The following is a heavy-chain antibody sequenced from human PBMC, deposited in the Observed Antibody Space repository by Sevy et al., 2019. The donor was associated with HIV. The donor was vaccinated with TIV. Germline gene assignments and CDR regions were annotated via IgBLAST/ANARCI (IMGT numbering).Heavy chain of an antibody. CDR2: ISGSGGSGDKT. J-gene: IGHJ4*02. CDR3: ARKYDSSGYFDY. CDR1: GFTFSSYA. D-gene: IGHD3-22*01. Sequence: GGSLRLSCAASGFTFSSYAMNWVRQAPGKGLEWVSGISGSGGSGDKTNYADSVKGRLTISRDDSKNSLYLQLNSLRAEDTDIYYCARKYDSSGYFDYWGQGTLVTVSS. V-gene: IGHV3-23*01.